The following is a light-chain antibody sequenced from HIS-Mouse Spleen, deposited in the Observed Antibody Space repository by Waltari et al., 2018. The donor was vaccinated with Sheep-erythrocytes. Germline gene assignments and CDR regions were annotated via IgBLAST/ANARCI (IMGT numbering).Light chain of an antibody. CDR2: GNS. CDR1: SSNIGAGYD. CDR3: QSYDSSLSGSV. J-gene: IGLJ2*01. V-gene: IGLV1-40*01. Sequence: QSVLTQPPSVSGAPGQRVTISCTGSSSNIGAGYDVHWYQQLPGTAPKLLIYGNSNRPSGVPDRFSGSKSGTSASLAITGLQAEDEADYCCQSYDSSLSGSVVGGGTKLTVL.